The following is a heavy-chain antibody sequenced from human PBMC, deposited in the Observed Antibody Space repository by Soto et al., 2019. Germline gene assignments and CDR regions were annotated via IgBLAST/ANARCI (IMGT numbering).Heavy chain of an antibody. CDR1: GGTFRNYP. Sequence: QVQLVQSGTEVKKPGSSVKVSCKASGGTFRNYPINWVRQAPGQGLEWMGSIFPLTDIPDYAQNFQARLTISADKSTSTAYMELSSLTSDDTAMHFCARGPLVLLNHFESWGQGTLVTVSS. J-gene: IGHJ4*02. CDR3: ARGPLVLLNHFES. V-gene: IGHV1-69*02. CDR2: IFPLTDIP.